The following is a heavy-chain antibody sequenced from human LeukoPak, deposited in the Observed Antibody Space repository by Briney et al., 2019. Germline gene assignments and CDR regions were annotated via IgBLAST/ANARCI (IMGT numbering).Heavy chain of an antibody. CDR2: IIPIFGTA. Sequence: SVKVSCKASGGTFSSYAISWVRQAPGQGLEWMGGIIPIFGTANYAQKFQGRVTITGGEAKSTVYLELNILRSEDTAVYYCARDLREGIAEADYYDSSGYHAFDIWGQGTMVTVSS. CDR3: ARDLREGIAEADYYDSSGYHAFDI. J-gene: IGHJ3*02. CDR1: GGTFSSYA. D-gene: IGHD3-22*01. V-gene: IGHV1-69*13.